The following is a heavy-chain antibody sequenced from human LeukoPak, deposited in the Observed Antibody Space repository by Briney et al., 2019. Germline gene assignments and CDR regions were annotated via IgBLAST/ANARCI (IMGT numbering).Heavy chain of an antibody. V-gene: IGHV3-23*01. CDR3: AKGGAVVLSSFDY. D-gene: IGHD2/OR15-2a*01. CDR1: GFSFSSYA. J-gene: IGHJ4*02. CDR2: ISSSGEST. Sequence: QTGGSLRLSCAASGFSFSSYAMIWVRQAPGKGLEWVSVISSSGESTYYADSLKGRFTISRDNSKNTLSLQMNSLRAEDTAIYYCAKGGAVVLSSFDYWGQGTLVTVSS.